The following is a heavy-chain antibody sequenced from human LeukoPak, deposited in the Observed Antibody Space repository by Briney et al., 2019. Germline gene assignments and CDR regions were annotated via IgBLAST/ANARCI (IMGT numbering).Heavy chain of an antibody. V-gene: IGHV4-34*01. J-gene: IGHJ4*01. D-gene: IGHD5-18*01. CDR2: INHSGST. Sequence: SETLSLTCAVYGGSFSGYYWSWIREPPGKGLEWIGEINHSGSTNYNPSLTSRVTISVDTSKNQFSLKLSSVTAADTAVYYCARQRWNTAMGNFDYWGHGTLVTVSS. CDR3: ARQRWNTAMGNFDY. CDR1: GGSFSGYY.